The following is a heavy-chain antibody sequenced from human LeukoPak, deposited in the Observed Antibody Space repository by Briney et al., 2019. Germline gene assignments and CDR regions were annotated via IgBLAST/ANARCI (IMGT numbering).Heavy chain of an antibody. D-gene: IGHD3-22*01. V-gene: IGHV3-33*01. CDR3: ARTLEAYDTTGYPDY. CDR1: GFTFSRHG. CDR2: IAYDGSYL. J-gene: IGHJ4*02. Sequence: PGRSLRLSCVGSGFTFSRHGIHWVRQAPGRGLDWLTFIAYDGSYLYYADSVRGRFTISRDNSKDTVILQMNSLRVEDTALYYCARTLEAYDTTGYPDYWGQGTLVTVSS.